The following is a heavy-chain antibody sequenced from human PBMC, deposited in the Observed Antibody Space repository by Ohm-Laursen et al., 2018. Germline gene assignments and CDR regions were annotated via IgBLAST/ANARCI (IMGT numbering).Heavy chain of an antibody. Sequence: SLRLSCSASRFTFSDYYMSWIRQAPGKGLEWVSYISSSGSTIYYADSVKGRFTISRDNAKNSLYLQMNSLRAGDTAVYYCARAPVLGGMDVWGQGTTVTVSS. CDR2: ISSSGSTI. CDR3: ARAPVLGGMDV. V-gene: IGHV3-11*01. D-gene: IGHD7-27*01. CDR1: RFTFSDYY. J-gene: IGHJ6*02.